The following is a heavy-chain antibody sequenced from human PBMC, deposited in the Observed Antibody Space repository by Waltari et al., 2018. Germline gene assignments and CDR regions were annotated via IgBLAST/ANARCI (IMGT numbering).Heavy chain of an antibody. D-gene: IGHD3-10*01. CDR1: GFTFSSYG. V-gene: IGHV3-33*01. Sequence: QVQLVESGGGVVQPGRSLRLSCAASGFTFSSYGMHWVRQAPGKGLEWVAVIWYDGSNKYYADSVKGRFTISRDNSKNTLYLQMNSLRAEDTAVYYCARAGELLSLGYWGQGTLVIVSS. CDR2: IWYDGSNK. J-gene: IGHJ4*02. CDR3: ARAGELLSLGY.